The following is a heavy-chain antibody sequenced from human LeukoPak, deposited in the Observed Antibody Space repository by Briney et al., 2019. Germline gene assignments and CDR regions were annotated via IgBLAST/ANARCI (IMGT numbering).Heavy chain of an antibody. CDR2: INACNGNT. V-gene: IGHV1-3*01. Sequence: GASVKVSCKASGYTFTTYAMHWVRQAPGQRVEWMGWINACNGNTKYSQKFQDRVTITRATSASTAYLELSSLRSEDTAVYYCARDIDRAVGNWFDPWGQGTLVTVSS. CDR3: ARDIDRAVGNWFDP. D-gene: IGHD6-19*01. J-gene: IGHJ5*02. CDR1: GYTFTTYA.